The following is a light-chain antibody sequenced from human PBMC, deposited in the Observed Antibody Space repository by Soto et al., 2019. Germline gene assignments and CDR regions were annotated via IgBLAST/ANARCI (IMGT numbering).Light chain of an antibody. V-gene: IGLV2-14*01. J-gene: IGLJ1*01. CDR3: SSYTSSSTLLYV. CDR1: SSDVGGYNY. CDR2: DVS. Sequence: QSALTQPASVSGSPGQSITISCTGTSSDVGGYNYVSWYQQHPGKAPKLMIYDVSNRPSGVSNRFSGSKSGNTASLTISGLQAEEEADYYCSSYTSSSTLLYVFGTGTNSPS.